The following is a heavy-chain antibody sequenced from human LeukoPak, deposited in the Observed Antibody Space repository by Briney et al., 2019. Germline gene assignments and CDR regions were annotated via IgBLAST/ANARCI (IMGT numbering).Heavy chain of an antibody. Sequence: SETLSLTCAVSGVSISSGGYSWSWIRQPPGKGLEWIGYIYHSGSTYYNPSLKSRVTISVDRSKNQFSLKLSSVTAADTAVYYCARYCSSTSCLNWFDPWGQGTLVTVSS. CDR1: GVSISSGGYS. CDR3: ARYCSSTSCLNWFDP. J-gene: IGHJ5*02. D-gene: IGHD2-2*01. V-gene: IGHV4-30-2*01. CDR2: IYHSGST.